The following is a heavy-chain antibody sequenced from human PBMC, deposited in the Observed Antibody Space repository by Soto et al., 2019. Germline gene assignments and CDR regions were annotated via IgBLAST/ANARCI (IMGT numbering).Heavy chain of an antibody. D-gene: IGHD1-7*01. J-gene: IGHJ6*02. CDR2: ISAYNGNT. Sequence: QVQLVQSGAEVKKPGASVKVSCKASGYTFTSYGISWVRQAPGQGLEWMGWISAYNGNTNYAQKLQGRVTISTDTSTNTAYMELRSLRSDDTAVYNCAGDPREENWNWFGFYGMDVWGQGTTVTVSS. CDR3: AGDPREENWNWFGFYGMDV. CDR1: GYTFTSYG. V-gene: IGHV1-18*01.